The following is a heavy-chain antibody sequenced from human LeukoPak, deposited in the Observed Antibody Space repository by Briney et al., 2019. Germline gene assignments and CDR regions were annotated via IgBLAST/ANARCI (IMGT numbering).Heavy chain of an antibody. CDR2: IYYSGST. Sequence: ETSETLSLTCAVYGGSFSGYYWSWIRQPPGKGLEWIGYIYYSGSTYYNPSLKSRVTISVDTSKNQFSLKLSSVTAADTAVYYCARVSIQLWLLFIDYWGQGTLVTVSS. CDR3: ARVSIQLWLLFIDY. J-gene: IGHJ4*02. D-gene: IGHD5-18*01. V-gene: IGHV4-30-4*01. CDR1: GGSFSGYY.